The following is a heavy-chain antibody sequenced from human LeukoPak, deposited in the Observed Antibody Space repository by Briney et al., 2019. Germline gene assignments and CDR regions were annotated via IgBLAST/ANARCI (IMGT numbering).Heavy chain of an antibody. CDR3: AKDWGNTYYYDSSGYYFDY. D-gene: IGHD3-22*01. J-gene: IGHJ4*02. Sequence: GGSLRLSCAASGFTFSSYAMSWVRQAPGKGLEGVSAISGSGGSTYYADSVKGRFTISRDNSKNTLYLQMNSLRAEDTAVYYCAKDWGNTYYYDSSGYYFDYWGQGTLVTVSS. V-gene: IGHV3-23*01. CDR2: ISGSGGST. CDR1: GFTFSSYA.